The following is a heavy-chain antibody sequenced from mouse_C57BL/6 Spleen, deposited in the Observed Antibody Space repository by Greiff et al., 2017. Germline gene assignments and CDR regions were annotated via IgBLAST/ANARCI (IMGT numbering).Heavy chain of an antibody. D-gene: IGHD2-4*01. CDR3: TRSVYDDDVPDY. V-gene: IGHV1-15*01. J-gene: IGHJ2*01. Sequence: QVQLQQPGAELVRPGASVTLSCKASGYTFTDYDMHWVQQTPVHGLEWIGAIVTETGGTAYNQKFKGKAILTADQSSIPAYMELLTLTSEDSAVYYGTRSVYDDDVPDYWGQGTTLTVSS. CDR1: GYTFTDYD. CDR2: IVTETGGT.